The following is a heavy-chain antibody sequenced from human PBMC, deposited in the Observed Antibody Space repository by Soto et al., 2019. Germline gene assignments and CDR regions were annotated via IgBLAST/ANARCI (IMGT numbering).Heavy chain of an antibody. D-gene: IGHD3-10*01. J-gene: IGHJ5*02. Sequence: QVQLQESGPGLVKPSGTLSLTCAVSGGSISTNNWWSWVRQPPGKGLEWIGQIYHTGSTYYSPTLKSRVTIAVDKSSNQFSLNLSSVTAADTAVYYCERYYLGFGELPGFDPWGQGTLVTVSS. CDR2: IYHTGST. CDR3: ERYYLGFGELPGFDP. V-gene: IGHV4-4*02. CDR1: GGSISTNNW.